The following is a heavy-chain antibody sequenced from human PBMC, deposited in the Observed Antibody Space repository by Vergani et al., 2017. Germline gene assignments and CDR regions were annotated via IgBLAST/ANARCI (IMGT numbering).Heavy chain of an antibody. V-gene: IGHV1-69*01. D-gene: IGHD6-13*01. CDR2: IISIFGTA. CDR3: AREQGIAGAGSQGGWFDP. Sequence: QVQLVQSGVEVKKPGSSVKVSCKASGGTFSSYAISWVRQAPGQGLEWMGGIISIFGTANYAQKFQGGVTMTADESTSTAYMQQSSLRSEDTAVYYCAREQGIAGAGSQGGWFDPWGQGTLVTVSS. CDR1: GGTFSSYA. J-gene: IGHJ5*02.